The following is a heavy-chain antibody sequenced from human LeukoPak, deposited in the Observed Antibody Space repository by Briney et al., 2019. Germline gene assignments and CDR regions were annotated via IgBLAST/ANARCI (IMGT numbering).Heavy chain of an antibody. J-gene: IGHJ4*02. CDR1: GFTFDDYA. D-gene: IGHD6-19*01. Sequence: GGSLRLSCAASGFTFDDYAMHWVRQAPGKGLEWVSGISWNSGSIGYADSVKGRFTISRDNAKNSLYLQMNSLRAEDMALYYCAKDRGYVSASSGFDYWGQGTLVTVSS. V-gene: IGHV3-9*03. CDR3: AKDRGYVSASSGFDY. CDR2: ISWNSGSI.